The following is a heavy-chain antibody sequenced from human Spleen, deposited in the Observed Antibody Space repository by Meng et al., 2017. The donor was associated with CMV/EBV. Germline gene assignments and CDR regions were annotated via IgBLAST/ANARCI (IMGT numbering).Heavy chain of an antibody. Sequence: GESLKISCAASGFTFSSYGMHWVRQVPGKGLEWVAVIWFDGSNNFYAASVKGRFTISRDNSKNTLYLHMNSLRAEDTATYYCAKPMLGSIEGWYFDLWGRGTLVTVSS. V-gene: IGHV3-33*06. CDR1: GFTFSSYG. D-gene: IGHD3-10*01. CDR3: AKPMLGSIEGWYFDL. CDR2: IWFDGSNN. J-gene: IGHJ2*01.